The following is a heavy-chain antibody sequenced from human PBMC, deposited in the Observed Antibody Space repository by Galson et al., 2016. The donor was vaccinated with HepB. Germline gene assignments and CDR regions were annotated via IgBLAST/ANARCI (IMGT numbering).Heavy chain of an antibody. V-gene: IGHV3-23*01. D-gene: IGHD3-10*01. Sequence: SLRLSCAVSGLTFNSYAMSWVRQAPGKGLEWVSAISGSGGTTYYADSVKGRFTFSRDYSQNTLYLEMNSLRVEDTAVYYCAKVWRTIDAFDIWGQGTMVTVSS. CDR3: AKVWRTIDAFDI. J-gene: IGHJ3*02. CDR1: GLTFNSYA. CDR2: ISGSGGTT.